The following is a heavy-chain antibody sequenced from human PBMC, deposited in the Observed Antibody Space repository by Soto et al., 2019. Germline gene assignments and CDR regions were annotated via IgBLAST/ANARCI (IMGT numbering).Heavy chain of an antibody. J-gene: IGHJ6*02. CDR2: ISSSGSTI. V-gene: IGHV3-48*03. CDR1: GFTFSSYE. D-gene: IGHD1-26*01. CDR3: ARDKRFVTHSGSYNYYYYYGMDV. Sequence: PGGSLRLSCAASGFTFSSYEMNWVRQAPGKGLEWVSYISSSGSTIYYADSVKGRFTISRDNAKNSLYLQMNSLRAEDTAVYYCARDKRFVTHSGSYNYYYYYGMDVWGQGTTVTVSS.